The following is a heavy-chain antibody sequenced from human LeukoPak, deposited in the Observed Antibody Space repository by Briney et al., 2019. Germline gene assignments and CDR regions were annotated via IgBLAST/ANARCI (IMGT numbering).Heavy chain of an antibody. V-gene: IGHV4-61*02. CDR2: MYTSGST. Sequence: SQTLPLTCTVSGGSISSGSYYWSWIQQPAGKGLEWIGRMYTSGSTNYNPSLKSRVTISVDTSKNQFSLKLSSVTAADTAVYYCARGHCGGDCLNWFDPWGQGTLVTVSS. D-gene: IGHD2-21*02. CDR3: ARGHCGGDCLNWFDP. J-gene: IGHJ5*02. CDR1: GGSISSGSYY.